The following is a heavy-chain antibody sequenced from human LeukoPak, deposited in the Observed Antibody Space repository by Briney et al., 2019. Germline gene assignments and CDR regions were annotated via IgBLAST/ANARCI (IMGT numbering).Heavy chain of an antibody. Sequence: GGSLRLSCVASGFSFSSHRMSWVRQAPGKGLEWGADIKQDGSDSNYGDSVGGRFTNSRDNDKNSLHLQMNSLRVEDTAVYFCARDSTGWPADSFDIWGQGTMVTVSS. CDR3: ARDSTGWPADSFDI. CDR2: IKQDGSDS. D-gene: IGHD2-8*02. V-gene: IGHV3-7*01. CDR1: GFSFSSHR. J-gene: IGHJ3*02.